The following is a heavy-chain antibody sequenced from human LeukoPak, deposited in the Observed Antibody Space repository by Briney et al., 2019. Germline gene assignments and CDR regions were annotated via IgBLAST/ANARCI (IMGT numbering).Heavy chain of an antibody. J-gene: IGHJ4*02. CDR2: IIPIFGTA. V-gene: IGHV1-69*13. CDR1: GGTFSSYA. Sequence: ASVKVSCTASGGTFSSYAISWVRQAPGQGLEWMGGIIPIFGTANYAQKFQGRVTITADESTSTAYMELSSLRSEDTAVYYCARSTTTYYYDSSGYYYVYWGQGTLVTVSS. D-gene: IGHD3-22*01. CDR3: ARSTTTYYYDSSGYYYVY.